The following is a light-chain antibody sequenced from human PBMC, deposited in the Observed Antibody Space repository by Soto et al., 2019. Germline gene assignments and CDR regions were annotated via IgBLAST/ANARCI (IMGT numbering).Light chain of an antibody. J-gene: IGKJ5*01. V-gene: IGKV1-12*01. CDR2: TGS. Sequence: DTQMALAPSSMSASVGGRATNTCRASQGIKNWSAWYQQKPGKAPNLLIYTGSSLQSGVPSRFSGSGSGTDFTLTINSLQPEDFATYYCQQAASSPITFGQGTRL. CDR1: QGIKNW. CDR3: QQAASSPIT.